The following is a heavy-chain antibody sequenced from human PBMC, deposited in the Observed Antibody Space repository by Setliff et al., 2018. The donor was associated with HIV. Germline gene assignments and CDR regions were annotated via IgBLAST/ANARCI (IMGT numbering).Heavy chain of an antibody. D-gene: IGHD6-19*01. Sequence: GGSLRLSCAASGFTFSNYGMHWVRKAPGKGLEWISHITIVSSTGYADSVKGRFTIFRDNAKNSLYLQMNSLRAEDTAVYYCARYALAVPGYHNAFDIWGQGTMVTVSS. CDR1: GFTFSNYG. J-gene: IGHJ3*02. CDR2: ITIVSST. CDR3: ARYALAVPGYHNAFDI. V-gene: IGHV3-48*04.